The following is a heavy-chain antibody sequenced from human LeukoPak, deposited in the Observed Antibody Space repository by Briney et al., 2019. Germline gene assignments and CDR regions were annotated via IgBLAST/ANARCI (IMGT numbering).Heavy chain of an antibody. Sequence: SETLSLTCTVSGGSISSYYWSWIRQSAGKGLEWIGRIYPSGSTNYNPSLRSRVTKSVDTSKNQFSLKLRSVTAADTAVYYCARVVRFSEWLFDYWGQGTLVTVSS. CDR3: ARVVRFSEWLFDY. J-gene: IGHJ4*02. CDR1: GGSISSYY. V-gene: IGHV4-4*07. D-gene: IGHD3-3*01. CDR2: IYPSGST.